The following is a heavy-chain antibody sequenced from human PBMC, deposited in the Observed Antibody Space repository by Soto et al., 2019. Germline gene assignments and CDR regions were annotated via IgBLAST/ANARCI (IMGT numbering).Heavy chain of an antibody. D-gene: IGHD3-9*01. V-gene: IGHV3-30*03. Sequence: GGSLRLSCAASGFTFSSYGMHWVRQAPGKGLEWVAVISYDGSNKYYADSVKGRFTISRDNSKNTLYLQMNSRRAEDTAVYYCARPYDILTGYYSADFDYWGQGTLVTVSS. CDR1: GFTFSSYG. CDR2: ISYDGSNK. CDR3: ARPYDILTGYYSADFDY. J-gene: IGHJ4*02.